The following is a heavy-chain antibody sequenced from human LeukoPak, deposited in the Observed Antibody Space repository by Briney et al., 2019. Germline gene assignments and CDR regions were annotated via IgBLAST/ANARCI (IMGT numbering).Heavy chain of an antibody. J-gene: IGHJ4*02. CDR1: GFTFSSYA. CDR3: ATPPLDSSGYYYAPFDY. Sequence: GGSLRLSCAASGFTFSSYAMSWVRQAPGKGPEWVSAISGSGGSTYYADSVKGRFTISRDNSKNTLYLQMNSLRVEDTAVYYCATPPLDSSGYYYAPFDYWGQGTLVTVSS. V-gene: IGHV3-23*01. D-gene: IGHD3-22*01. CDR2: ISGSGGST.